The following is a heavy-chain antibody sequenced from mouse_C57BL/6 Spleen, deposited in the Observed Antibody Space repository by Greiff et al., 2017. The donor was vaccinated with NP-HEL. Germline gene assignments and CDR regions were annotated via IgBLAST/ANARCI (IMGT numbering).Heavy chain of an antibody. CDR2: ISYDGSN. D-gene: IGHD1-1*01. CDR3: ARFITTVVGDGY. CDR1: GYSITSGYY. V-gene: IGHV3-6*01. J-gene: IGHJ2*01. Sequence: EVKLQESGPGLVKPSQSLSLTCSVTGYSITSGYYWNWIRQFPGNKLEWMGYISYDGSNNYNPSLKNRISITRDTSKNQFFLKLNSVTTEDTATYYCARFITTVVGDGYWGQGTTLTVSS.